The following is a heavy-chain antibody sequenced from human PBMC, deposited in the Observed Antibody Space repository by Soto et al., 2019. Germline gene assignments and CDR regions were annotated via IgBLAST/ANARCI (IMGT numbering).Heavy chain of an antibody. CDR2: IYYSGST. V-gene: IGHV4-39*01. Sequence: SETLSLTCTVSGGSISSSSYYWGWIRQPPGKGLEWIGSIYYSGSTYYNPSLKSRVTISVDTTKNQFSLKRSSVTAADTAVYYCAISIAAAEYFQHWGQGTLVTVSS. J-gene: IGHJ1*01. CDR1: GGSISSSSYY. CDR3: AISIAAAEYFQH. D-gene: IGHD6-13*01.